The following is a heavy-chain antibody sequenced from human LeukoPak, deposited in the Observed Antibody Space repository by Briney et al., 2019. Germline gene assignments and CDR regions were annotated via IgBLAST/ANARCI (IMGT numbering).Heavy chain of an antibody. Sequence: GGSLRLSCSASGFPFSDSWMSWVRQAPGKGPEWVANMNQDGSDKDYVDSVKGRFTISRDNARNSLYLQMGSLRAEDTAVYYCATYTHWVAGDVWGQGTTVTVSS. CDR2: MNQDGSDK. CDR1: GFPFSDSW. D-gene: IGHD3-16*01. V-gene: IGHV3-7*01. CDR3: ATYTHWVAGDV. J-gene: IGHJ6*02.